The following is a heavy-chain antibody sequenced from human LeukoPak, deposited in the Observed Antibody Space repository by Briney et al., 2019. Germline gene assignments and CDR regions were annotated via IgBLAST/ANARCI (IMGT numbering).Heavy chain of an antibody. CDR3: ARDRSGSYPAEYFQH. Sequence: GGSLRLSCAASGFTFSSYGMHWVRQAPGKGLEWVAVISYDGSNKYYADSVKGRFTISRDNSKNTLYLQMNSLRDEDTAVYYCARDRSGSYPAEYFQHWGQGTLVTVSS. D-gene: IGHD1-26*01. CDR1: GFTFSSYG. CDR2: ISYDGSNK. V-gene: IGHV3-30*03. J-gene: IGHJ1*01.